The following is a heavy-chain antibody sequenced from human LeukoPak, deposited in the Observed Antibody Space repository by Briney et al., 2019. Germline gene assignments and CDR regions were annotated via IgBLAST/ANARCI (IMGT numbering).Heavy chain of an antibody. CDR1: GGPISSYY. V-gene: IGHV4-59*01. D-gene: IGHD6-13*01. CDR2: IDYSGTT. J-gene: IGHJ4*02. CDR3: ARGVYIAAAQYGY. Sequence: SETLSLTCTLSGGPISSYYWSWPPQPPGKGLEWIGYIDYSGTTNYNPSLKSRVTISVATSKNQFSLKLSSVTAADTAVYYCARGVYIAAAQYGYWGQGTLVTVSS.